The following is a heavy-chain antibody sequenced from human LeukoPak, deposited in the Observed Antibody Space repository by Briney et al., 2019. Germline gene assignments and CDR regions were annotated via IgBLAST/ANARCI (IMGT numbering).Heavy chain of an antibody. CDR2: IRYDGSHK. Sequence: GGSLRLSCAASGFTFSTYGMHWVRQAPGKGLEGVAFIRYDGSHKYYTDSVKGRFTISRDNSKNTLYLQMNSLRAEDSAVYYCSRDLVYSHGSGSFEAFDFWGQGTVVTVSS. CDR1: GFTFSTYG. J-gene: IGHJ3*01. V-gene: IGHV3-30*02. CDR3: SRDLVYSHGSGSFEAFDF. D-gene: IGHD3-10*01.